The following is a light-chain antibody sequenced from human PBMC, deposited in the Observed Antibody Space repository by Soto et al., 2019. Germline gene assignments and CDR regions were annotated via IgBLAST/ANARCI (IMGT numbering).Light chain of an antibody. V-gene: IGKV3D-15*01. CDR3: QQYGSSPRT. Sequence: IVLTQSPATLSVSPGERATLSCRASQSVRSNLAWHQQRPGQAPRLLIYGASTRATGIPARFSGGGSGTEFTLTITSLQSEDFAVYYCQQYGSSPRTFGQGTKVEIK. CDR1: QSVRSN. J-gene: IGKJ1*01. CDR2: GAS.